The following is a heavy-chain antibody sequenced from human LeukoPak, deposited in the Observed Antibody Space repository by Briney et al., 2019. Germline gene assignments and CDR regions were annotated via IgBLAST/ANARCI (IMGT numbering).Heavy chain of an antibody. D-gene: IGHD3-22*01. CDR2: INPNSGAT. V-gene: IGHV1-2*02. Sequence: ASVKVSCKASGYTFTGYFMHWVRQAPGQGLEWMGWINPNSGATNYAQNFQGRVTITRDTSISTAYMELRSDDTAVYYCARGHYDTSGYYHLDYWGQGTLVTVSS. CDR1: GYTFTGYF. CDR3: ARGHYDTSGYYHLDY. J-gene: IGHJ4*02.